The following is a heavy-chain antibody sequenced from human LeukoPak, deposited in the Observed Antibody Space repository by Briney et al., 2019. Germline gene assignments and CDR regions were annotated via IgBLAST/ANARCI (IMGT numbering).Heavy chain of an antibody. J-gene: IGHJ3*02. CDR2: IYYSGST. CDR1: GGSISSYY. Sequence: NPSETLSLTCTVSGGSISSYYWSWIRQPPGKGLEWIGYIYYSGSTNYNPSLKSRVTISVDTSKNQFSLKLSSVTAADTAVYYCARHYYDSSNDAFDIWGQGTMVTVSS. CDR3: ARHYYDSSNDAFDI. V-gene: IGHV4-59*08. D-gene: IGHD3-22*01.